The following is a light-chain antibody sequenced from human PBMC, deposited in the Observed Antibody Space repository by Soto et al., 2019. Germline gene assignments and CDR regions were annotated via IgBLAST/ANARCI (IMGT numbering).Light chain of an antibody. CDR1: SSDVGGYNY. J-gene: IGLJ1*01. CDR3: SSYTSSGTYV. CDR2: DVS. Sequence: QSVLAQPASVSGSPGQSITISCTGTSSDVGGYNYVSWYQQHPGKAPQVMIYDVSNRPSGVSYRFSASKSGNTASLTISWLQAEDEADYLCSSYTSSGTYVLGTGTEVTVL. V-gene: IGLV2-14*01.